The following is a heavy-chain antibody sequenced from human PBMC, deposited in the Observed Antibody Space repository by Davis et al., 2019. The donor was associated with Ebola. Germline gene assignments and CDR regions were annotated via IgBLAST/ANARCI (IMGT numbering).Heavy chain of an antibody. V-gene: IGHV3-21*01. D-gene: IGHD2-21*02. CDR3: VRDPALVVTGGGWFFGL. CDR2: ISSSSNYI. CDR1: GFTFSSNS. Sequence: GGSLRLSCVASGFTFSSNSMNWVRQAPGKGLEWVSYISSSSNYIYYADSVKGRFTVSRDNAKNSLYLQMNSLRAEDTAVYYCVRDPALVVTGGGWFFGLWGRGTLVTVSS. J-gene: IGHJ2*01.